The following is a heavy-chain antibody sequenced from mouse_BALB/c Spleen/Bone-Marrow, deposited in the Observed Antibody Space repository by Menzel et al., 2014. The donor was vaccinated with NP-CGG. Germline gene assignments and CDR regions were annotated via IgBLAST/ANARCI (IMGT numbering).Heavy chain of an antibody. Sequence: QVQLQQSGAERMKPGASVKVSCKASGYTFSSYWIEWIMRRPGHGLEWIGEILPGSNSANYNEKFKGKATFAADTSSNTAYMQLSSLTSEDSAVYYCARGYYGSSPYFDYWGQGTTLTVSS. CDR1: GYTFSSYW. D-gene: IGHD1-1*01. CDR2: ILPGSNSA. J-gene: IGHJ2*01. CDR3: ARGYYGSSPYFDY. V-gene: IGHV1-9*01.